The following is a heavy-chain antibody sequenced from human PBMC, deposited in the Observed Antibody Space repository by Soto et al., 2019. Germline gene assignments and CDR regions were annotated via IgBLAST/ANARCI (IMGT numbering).Heavy chain of an antibody. V-gene: IGHV1-69*13. J-gene: IGHJ6*02. CDR2: IIPIFGIA. CDR3: ARGTITIFGVVIIPTMGV. CDR1: GVTFSSYA. Sequence: SVKVYCKASGVTFSSYAISWVRQAPGQRLEWMGGIIPIFGIANYAQKFQGRVTITADESTSTAYMELSSLTSEDTAVYYCARGTITIFGVVIIPTMGVWAQGTTVTVPS. D-gene: IGHD3-3*01.